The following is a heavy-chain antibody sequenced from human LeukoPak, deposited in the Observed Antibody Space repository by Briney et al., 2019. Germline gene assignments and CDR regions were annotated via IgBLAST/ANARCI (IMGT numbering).Heavy chain of an antibody. Sequence: GGSLRLSCAASGFTFSDYYMSWIRQAPGKGLEWVSAISGSGGSTYYADSVKGRFTISRDNSKNTLYLQMNSLRAEDTAVYYCAREAQLWLRRYYYYYMDVWGKGTTVTVSS. CDR1: GFTFSDYY. V-gene: IGHV3-23*01. D-gene: IGHD5-18*01. CDR2: ISGSGGST. CDR3: AREAQLWLRRYYYYYMDV. J-gene: IGHJ6*03.